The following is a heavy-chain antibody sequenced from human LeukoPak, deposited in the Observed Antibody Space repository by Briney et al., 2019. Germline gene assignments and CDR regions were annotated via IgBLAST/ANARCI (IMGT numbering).Heavy chain of an antibody. CDR3: ARDGFCDF. V-gene: IGHV3-48*04. D-gene: IGHD3-3*01. Sequence: GGSLRLSCAASGLTFGDFSMNWVRQSRGKGLQWVAYISSNGDTTYYADSVEGRFTISRDNAQGSLHLQMTGLRADDSAVYYCARDGFCDFWGRGTQVTVSS. J-gene: IGHJ4*02. CDR1: GLTFGDFS. CDR2: ISSNGDTT.